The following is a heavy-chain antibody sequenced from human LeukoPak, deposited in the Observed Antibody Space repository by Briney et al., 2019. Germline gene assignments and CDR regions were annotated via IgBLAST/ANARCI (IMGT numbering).Heavy chain of an antibody. CDR1: GGSFSGYY. Sequence: SETLSLTCVVYGGSFSGYYWSWIRQPPGKGLEWIGEINHSGSTNYNPSLKSRVTISVDTSKNQFSLKLSSVTAADTAVYYCAREFSPVWGYYYYYMDVWGKGTTVTVSS. CDR2: INHSGST. CDR3: AREFSPVWGYYYYYMDV. D-gene: IGHD7-27*01. J-gene: IGHJ6*03. V-gene: IGHV4-34*01.